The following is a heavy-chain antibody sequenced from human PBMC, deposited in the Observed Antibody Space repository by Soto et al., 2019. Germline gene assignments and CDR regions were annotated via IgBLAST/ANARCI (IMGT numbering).Heavy chain of an antibody. CDR1: GFTVTSNG. J-gene: IGHJ6*02. CDR3: ARSGYCSGGSCYAYFHYGLDV. D-gene: IGHD2-15*01. Sequence: PGGSLRLSCGVSGFTVTSNGVSWVRQAPGKGLEWVAAISPNGQGIWYADSVKGRFTISRDISRNTVFLQMDSLRAKDTAVYYCARSGYCSGGSCYAYFHYGLDVWGQGTTVTVSS. V-gene: IGHV3-23*01. CDR2: ISPNGQGI.